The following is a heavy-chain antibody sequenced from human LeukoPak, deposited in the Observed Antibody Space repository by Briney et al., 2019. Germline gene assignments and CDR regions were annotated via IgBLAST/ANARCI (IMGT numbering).Heavy chain of an antibody. CDR2: ISSSSSYI. CDR1: GFTFSSYS. J-gene: IGHJ6*02. V-gene: IGHV3-21*01. Sequence: GGSLRLSCAASGFTFSSYSMNWVRQAPGKGLEWVSSISSSSSYIYYADSVKGRFTISRDNAKNSLYLQMNSLRAEDTAVYYCARDLTVVRGVHYYGMDVWGQGTTATVSS. D-gene: IGHD3-10*01. CDR3: ARDLTVVRGVHYYGMDV.